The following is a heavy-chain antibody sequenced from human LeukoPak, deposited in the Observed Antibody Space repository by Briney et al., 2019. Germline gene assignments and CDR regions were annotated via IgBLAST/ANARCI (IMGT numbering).Heavy chain of an antibody. V-gene: IGHV3-7*01. CDR2: INQDGSGR. Sequence: PGGSLGLSCVASGFTFSTYWMSWVRQAPGKGLEWVANINQDGSGRYHVDSVKGRITISRDNAKNSLYLQMNSLRAEDTAVYYCARDPDYGDPGPFWDYWGQGTLVTVSS. CDR1: GFTFSTYW. D-gene: IGHD4-17*01. J-gene: IGHJ4*02. CDR3: ARDPDYGDPGPFWDY.